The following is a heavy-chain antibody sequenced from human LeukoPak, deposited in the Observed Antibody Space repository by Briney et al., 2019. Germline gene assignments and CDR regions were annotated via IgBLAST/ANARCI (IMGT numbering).Heavy chain of an antibody. CDR3: AGGYSSSWSTPPDY. J-gene: IGHJ4*02. V-gene: IGHV3-23*01. D-gene: IGHD6-13*01. CDR1: GFNFGDYG. Sequence: GGSLRLSCVASGFNFGDYGMTWVRQAPGKGLVWVSGISGSGGSTNYADSVKGRFTISRDNSKNTLYLQMNSLRAEDTAVYYCAGGYSSSWSTPPDYWGQGTLVTVSS. CDR2: ISGSGGST.